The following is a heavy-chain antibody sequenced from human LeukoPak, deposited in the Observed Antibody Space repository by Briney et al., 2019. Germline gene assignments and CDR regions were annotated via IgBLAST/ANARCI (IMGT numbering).Heavy chain of an antibody. Sequence: GGSLRLSCAASGFTFNNYWMSRVRQAPGKGLEWVANIKEDGSEKYYVDSVKGRFTISRDNAKNSLYLQMNSLRAEDTTVYYCARTIRGYWGQGTLVTVSS. V-gene: IGHV3-7*01. CDR3: ARTIRGY. CDR1: GFTFNNYW. CDR2: IKEDGSEK. J-gene: IGHJ4*02. D-gene: IGHD3-10*01.